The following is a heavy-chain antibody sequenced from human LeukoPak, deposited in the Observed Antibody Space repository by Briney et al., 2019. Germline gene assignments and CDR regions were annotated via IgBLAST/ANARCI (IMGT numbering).Heavy chain of an antibody. CDR1: GDSISSYY. CDR3: ARGWGPFDY. V-gene: IGHV4-59*12. Sequence: SETLSFTCTVSGDSISSYYWSWIRQPPGKGLEWIGYIYYSGSTNYNPSLKSRVTISVDTSKNQFSLKLSSVTAADTAVYYCARGWGPFDYWGQGTLVTVSS. D-gene: IGHD3-16*01. J-gene: IGHJ4*02. CDR2: IYYSGST.